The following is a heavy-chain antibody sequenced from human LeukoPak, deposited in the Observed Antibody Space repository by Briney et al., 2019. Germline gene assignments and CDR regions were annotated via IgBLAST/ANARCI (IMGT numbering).Heavy chain of an antibody. CDR1: GYTLTELS. Sequence: GASVTVSCTVSGYTLTELSMHWVRQAPGQGLEWMGGIIPIFGTAKYAQKFQGRVTITADESTSTAYMELSSLRSEDTAVYYCARDSSEFRSLIPHWGQGTLVTVSS. D-gene: IGHD2-21*01. CDR3: ARDSSEFRSLIPH. CDR2: IIPIFGTA. V-gene: IGHV1-69*13. J-gene: IGHJ1*01.